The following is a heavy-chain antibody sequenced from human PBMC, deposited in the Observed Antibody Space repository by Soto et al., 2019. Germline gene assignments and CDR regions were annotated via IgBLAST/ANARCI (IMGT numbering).Heavy chain of an antibody. J-gene: IGHJ4*02. D-gene: IGHD6-19*01. Sequence: QVQLVQSAAEVKPPGASVKVSCKASGYNFTRYGFSWVRQAPGQGLEWMGWISEYSGDTNYAQKFQGRVSMVTETFRSRAYVELVSLRSGDPGVYDCGRGCGGRLTQWRMFDFWGQGTVVTVCS. CDR1: GYNFTRYG. CDR3: GRGCGGRLTQWRMFDF. CDR2: ISEYSGDT. V-gene: IGHV1-18*01.